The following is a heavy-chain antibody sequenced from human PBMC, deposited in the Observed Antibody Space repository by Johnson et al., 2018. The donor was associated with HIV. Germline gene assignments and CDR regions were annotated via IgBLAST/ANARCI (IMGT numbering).Heavy chain of an antibody. D-gene: IGHD2-21*02. Sequence: VQLVESGGGLVQPGGSLRLSCAASGFTFSSYDMHWVRQATGKGLEWVSAIGTAGDTYYPGSVKGRFTISRENAKNSLYLQMNSLGAEDPAVYYCARECGGDCSDAFDIWGQGTMVTVSS. CDR3: ARECGGDCSDAFDI. J-gene: IGHJ3*02. CDR1: GFTFSSYD. V-gene: IGHV3-13*01. CDR2: IGTAGDT.